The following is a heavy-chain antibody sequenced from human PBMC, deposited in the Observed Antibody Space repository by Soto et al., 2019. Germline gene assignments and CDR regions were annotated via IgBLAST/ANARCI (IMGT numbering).Heavy chain of an antibody. Sequence: EVQLLESGGGLVQPGGSLRLSCAASGFTFSSYAMSRVRQAPGKGLEWVSAISGSGGSTYYADSVKGRFTISRDNSKNKMYLQMNSLRAEDTAVYYCAKDQLRMITFGGPGYYFDYWGQGTLVTVSS. CDR1: GFTFSSYA. V-gene: IGHV3-23*01. CDR3: AKDQLRMITFGGPGYYFDY. J-gene: IGHJ4*02. CDR2: ISGSGGST. D-gene: IGHD3-16*01.